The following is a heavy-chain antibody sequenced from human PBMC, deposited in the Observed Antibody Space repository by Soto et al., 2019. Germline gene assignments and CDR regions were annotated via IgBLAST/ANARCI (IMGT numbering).Heavy chain of an antibody. J-gene: IGHJ4*02. Sequence: QVQLVQSGAEVKKPGASVRVSCKASGYSFFDNALHWVRQAPGQRPEWMGWINTRNGNTKYSQNSQGRVTITSDTSATTSYMELSSRRSEDTAVYYCEGAAWKYVVYYYDSCGQGTLVIVS. D-gene: IGHD1-7*01. V-gene: IGHV1-3*04. CDR1: GYSFFDNA. CDR3: EGAAWKYVVYYYDS. CDR2: INTRNGNT.